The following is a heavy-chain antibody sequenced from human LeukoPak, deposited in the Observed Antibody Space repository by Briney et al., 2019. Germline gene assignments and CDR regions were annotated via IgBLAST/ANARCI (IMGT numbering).Heavy chain of an antibody. D-gene: IGHD2-2*01. CDR1: GGTFSSYA. J-gene: IGHJ5*02. CDR2: IIPIFGTA. Sequence: GSSVKVSCKASGGTFSSYAISWVRQAPGQGLEWMGGIIPIFGTANYAQKFQGRVTITADESTSTAYMELSSLRSEDTAVYYCARVLFQLLRSNWFDPWGQGTLVIVSS. CDR3: ARVLFQLLRSNWFDP. V-gene: IGHV1-69*01.